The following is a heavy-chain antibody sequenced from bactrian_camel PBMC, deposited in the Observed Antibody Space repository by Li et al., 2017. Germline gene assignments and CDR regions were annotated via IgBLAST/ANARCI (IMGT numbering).Heavy chain of an antibody. Sequence: HVQLVESGGGSVQAGGSLRLSCAGPEDTYSTYCMGWFRQAPGKEREGLATIDSDGDAAYADSMKGRFTISRDNAKNTLYLQMNSLKPEDTAMYYCAAGQGVGWCLDVIRTGAEPDFDYWGQGTQVTVS. CDR3: AAGQGVGWCLDVIRTGAEPDFDY. CDR2: IDSDGDA. V-gene: IGHV3S26*01. D-gene: IGHD5*01. CDR1: EDTYSTYC. J-gene: IGHJ6*01.